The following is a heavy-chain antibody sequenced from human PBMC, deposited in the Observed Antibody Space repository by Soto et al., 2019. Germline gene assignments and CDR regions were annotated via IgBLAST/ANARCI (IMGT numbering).Heavy chain of an antibody. CDR3: VREEILVAYNWFDP. D-gene: IGHD2-15*01. Sequence: QVQLQQSGPGLVKPSQTLSLTCAISGDSVSSNSAAWNWIRQSPSRGLEWLGKTYYRSRWYNDYGVSVKSRITNHPGTSKNQFPLQLNSVTPGDTAVYYCVREEILVAYNWFDPWGQGTLVIVSS. J-gene: IGHJ5*02. CDR1: GDSVSSNSAA. V-gene: IGHV6-1*01. CDR2: TYYRSRWYN.